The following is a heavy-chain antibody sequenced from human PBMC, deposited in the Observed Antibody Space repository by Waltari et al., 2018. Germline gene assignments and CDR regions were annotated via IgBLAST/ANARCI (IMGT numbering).Heavy chain of an antibody. CDR3: ARGPTGYCSGTSCFYYYYYMDV. CDR2: INHSGST. V-gene: IGHV4-34*01. Sequence: QVQLQQWGAGLLKPSETLSLTCAVYGGSFSGYYWSWIRQHPGKGLDWIGEINHSGSTNYNPSLKSRVTISVDTSKNQFSLKLSSVTAADTAVYYCARGPTGYCSGTSCFYYYYYMDVWGKGTTVTISS. CDR1: GGSFSGYY. D-gene: IGHD2-2*01. J-gene: IGHJ6*03.